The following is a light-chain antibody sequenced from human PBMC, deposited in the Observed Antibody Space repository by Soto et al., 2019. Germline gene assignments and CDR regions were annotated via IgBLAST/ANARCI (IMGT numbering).Light chain of an antibody. CDR2: DAY. CDR3: LQRPMWVIT. J-gene: IGKJ5*01. CDR1: QRFRGL. Sequence: LFWRASQRFRGLLAWYQQKPGQAPRLLIYDAYNRATGIPPRFSGSGSGTDLRLTFRISAPEDSAVSYWLQRPMWVITLGQGTRLEIK. V-gene: IGKV3-11*01.